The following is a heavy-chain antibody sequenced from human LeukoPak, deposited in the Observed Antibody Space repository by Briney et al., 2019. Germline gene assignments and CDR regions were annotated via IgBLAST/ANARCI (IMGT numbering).Heavy chain of an antibody. CDR2: ISGTSGTT. CDR3: AKESEAIAAAGTLDS. V-gene: IGHV3-23*01. CDR1: EFTFSNYA. D-gene: IGHD6-13*01. Sequence: GGSLSLSCAASEFTFSNYAVSWVRQSPGKGLEWVSGISGTSGTTYYADSVKGRFTISRDNSKNTLYLQMNSLRSEDTAVYYCAKESEAIAAAGTLDSWGQGTLVTVSS. J-gene: IGHJ4*02.